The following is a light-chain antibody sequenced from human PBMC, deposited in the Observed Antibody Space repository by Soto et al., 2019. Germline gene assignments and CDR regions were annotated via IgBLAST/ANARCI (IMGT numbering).Light chain of an antibody. V-gene: IGLV2-14*01. CDR3: SSYTSSRTYV. Sequence: QSALTQPASVSGSPGQSITISCTGTSSDVGGYNYVSWYQQHPGKAPKLMIYDVSDRPSGVSNRFSGSKSGNTGSLTISGLQSEDEADYYCSSYTSSRTYVFGTGTKVTVL. CDR2: DVS. J-gene: IGLJ1*01. CDR1: SSDVGGYNY.